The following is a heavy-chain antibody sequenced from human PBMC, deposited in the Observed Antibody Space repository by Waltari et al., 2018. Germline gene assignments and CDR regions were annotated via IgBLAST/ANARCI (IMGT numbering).Heavy chain of an antibody. D-gene: IGHD1-26*01. J-gene: IGHJ4*02. CDR2: IYYRGST. V-gene: IGHV4-59*08. CDR1: GGSICRYY. Sequence: QVQLQASGPGLVKPSETLSLTSPVSGGSICRYYWRWLRQPPGKGLAWIGYIYYRGSTNYNPSLKSRVTISVDTSKNQFSLKLSSVTAADTAVYYCARHVRDSGSYWPVFDYWGQGTLVTVSS. CDR3: ARHVRDSGSYWPVFDY.